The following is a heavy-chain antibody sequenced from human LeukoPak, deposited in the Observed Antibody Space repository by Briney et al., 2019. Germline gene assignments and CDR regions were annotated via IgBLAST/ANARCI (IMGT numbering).Heavy chain of an antibody. D-gene: IGHD5-12*01. Sequence: SETLSLTCTVSGGSISSYYWSWIRQPPGKGLEWIGYIYYSGSTNYNPSLKSRVTISVDTFKNQFSLKLSSVTAADTAVYYCARVATTSRIYYYYYGMDVWGQGTTVTVSS. J-gene: IGHJ6*02. CDR2: IYYSGST. CDR1: GGSISSYY. CDR3: ARVATTSRIYYYYYGMDV. V-gene: IGHV4-59*01.